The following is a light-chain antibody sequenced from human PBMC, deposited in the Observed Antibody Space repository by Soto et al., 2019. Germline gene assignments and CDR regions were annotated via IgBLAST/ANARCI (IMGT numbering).Light chain of an antibody. CDR3: QQYNNWPIT. CDR1: QSVTSSY. Sequence: ENVLTQSPGTLSLSPGERATLSCRASQSVTSSYLAWYQQKPGQAPRLLIYSASSRATGVPDRFSGSGSATDFTLTISRVEPEDFAVYHCQQYNNWPITFGQGTRLEIK. J-gene: IGKJ5*01. CDR2: SAS. V-gene: IGKV3-20*01.